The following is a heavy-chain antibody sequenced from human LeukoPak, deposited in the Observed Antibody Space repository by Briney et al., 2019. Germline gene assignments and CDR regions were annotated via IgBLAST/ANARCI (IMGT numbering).Heavy chain of an antibody. CDR1: GYTFIGYY. CDR2: INPNSGDT. J-gene: IGHJ6*02. CDR3: ARDYYASNGLDV. V-gene: IGHV1-2*02. D-gene: IGHD3-10*01. Sequence: ASVKVSCKASGYTFIGYYMHWVRQAPGQGLEWMGWINPNSGDTNYAQKFLGRVTMTRDTSISTAYMELSSLRAEDTAVYYCARDYYASNGLDVWGQGTTVTVSS.